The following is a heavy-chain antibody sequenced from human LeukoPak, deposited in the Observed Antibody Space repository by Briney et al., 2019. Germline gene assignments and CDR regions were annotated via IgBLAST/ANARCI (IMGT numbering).Heavy chain of an antibody. CDR3: ARTYGDYPNYYFDY. CDR2: ISPSGGST. J-gene: IGHJ4*02. CDR1: GYTFTSYY. Sequence: ASVKVSCKASGYTFTSYYIHWVQQAPGQGLEWMGIISPSGGSTSYAQKFQGRVTMTRDTSTSTVYMELRSLRSEDTAVYYCARTYGDYPNYYFDYWGQGTLVTVSS. V-gene: IGHV1-46*01. D-gene: IGHD4-17*01.